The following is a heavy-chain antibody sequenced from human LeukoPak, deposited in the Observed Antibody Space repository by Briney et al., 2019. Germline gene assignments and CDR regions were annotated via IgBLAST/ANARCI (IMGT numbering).Heavy chain of an antibody. CDR1: GFTFSSYE. V-gene: IGHV3-48*03. CDR3: ARKADYFDY. CDR2: ITSSGSPI. Sequence: GGSLRLSCAASGFTFSSYEMNWVRQAPGKGLEWISFITSSGSPIYYADSVKGRFTISRDNAKNSLYLQMNSLRAEDTAVYYCARKADYFDYWGQGTLVTVSS. D-gene: IGHD2-15*01. J-gene: IGHJ4*02.